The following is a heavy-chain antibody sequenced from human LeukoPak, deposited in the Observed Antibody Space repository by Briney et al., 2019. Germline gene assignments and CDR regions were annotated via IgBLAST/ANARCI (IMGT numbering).Heavy chain of an antibody. CDR2: ISYDGSNK. Sequence: QSGGSLRLSCAASGFTFSSYGMHWVRQAPGKGLEWVAVISYDGSNKYYADSVKGRFTISRDNSKNTLYLQMNSLRAEDTAVYYCAKDMRIAAAGFDYWGQGTLVTVSS. CDR1: GFTFSSYG. V-gene: IGHV3-30*18. CDR3: AKDMRIAAAGFDY. J-gene: IGHJ4*02. D-gene: IGHD6-13*01.